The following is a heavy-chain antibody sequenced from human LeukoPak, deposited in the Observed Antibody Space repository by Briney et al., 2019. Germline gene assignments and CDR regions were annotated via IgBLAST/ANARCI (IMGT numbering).Heavy chain of an antibody. CDR2: INARSDMT. CDR3: ARGSSYSSGSYIDF. V-gene: IGHV3-23*01. D-gene: IGHD3-10*01. J-gene: IGHJ4*02. CDR1: GGLLSSSSYY. Sequence: ETLSLTCTVSGGLLSSSSYYWGWLRQPPGKGLEWVSTINARSDMTYYADSVKGRFAISRDNSENTLFLQMHSLRAEDTAIYYCARGSSYSSGSYIDFWGQGTLVTVSS.